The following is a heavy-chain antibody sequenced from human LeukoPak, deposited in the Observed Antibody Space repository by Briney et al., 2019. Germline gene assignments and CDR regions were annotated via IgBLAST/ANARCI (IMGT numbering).Heavy chain of an antibody. CDR2: IYYSGST. J-gene: IGHJ6*02. CDR3: ARWDGYPYYYGMDV. V-gene: IGHV4-59*01. Sequence: SETLSLTCTVSGGSISSYYWSWIRQPPGKGLEWIGYIYYSGSTNYNPSLKSRVTISVDTSKNQSSLKLSSVTAADTAVYYCARWDGYPYYYGMDVWGQGTTVTVSS. CDR1: GGSISSYY. D-gene: IGHD5-18*01.